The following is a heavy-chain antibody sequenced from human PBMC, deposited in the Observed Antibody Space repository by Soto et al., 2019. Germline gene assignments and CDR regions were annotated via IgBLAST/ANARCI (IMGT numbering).Heavy chain of an antibody. J-gene: IGHJ6*02. Sequence: GASVKVSCKASGYTFTSYDINWVRQTTGQGLEWMGWMNPNSGNTGYAQKFQGRVTMTRSTSISTAYMELSSLRSEDTAVYYCARGGRYSYGYSYYYGMDVWGQGTTVTVSS. CDR2: MNPNSGNT. V-gene: IGHV1-8*01. CDR1: GYTFTSYD. CDR3: ARGGRYSYGYSYYYGMDV. D-gene: IGHD5-18*01.